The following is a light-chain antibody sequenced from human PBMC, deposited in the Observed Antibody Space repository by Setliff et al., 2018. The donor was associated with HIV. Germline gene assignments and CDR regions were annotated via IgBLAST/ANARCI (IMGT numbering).Light chain of an antibody. V-gene: IGLV3-21*04. CDR3: QVWDGSGDHPI. CDR1: NIGSKS. Sequence: SYELTQPPSVSVAPGKTARTTCGGDNIGSKSVNWYQQKPGQAPVLVIYYDKDRPSGIPDRFSGSNSGNSATLTISRVEAGDEADYYCQVWDGSGDHPIFGGGT. CDR2: YDK. J-gene: IGLJ2*01.